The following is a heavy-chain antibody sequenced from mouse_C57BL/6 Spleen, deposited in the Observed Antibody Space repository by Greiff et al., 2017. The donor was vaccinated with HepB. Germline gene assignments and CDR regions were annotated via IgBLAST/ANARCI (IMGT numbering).Heavy chain of an antibody. D-gene: IGHD1-1*02. J-gene: IGHJ3*01. CDR3: ARGGYYDGAY. CDR1: GYAFSSSW. V-gene: IGHV1-82*01. CDR2: IYPGDGDT. Sequence: VKLMESGPELVKPGASVKISCKASGYAFSSSWMNWVKQRPGKGLEWIGRIYPGDGDTNYNGKFKGKATLTADKSSSTAYMQLSSLTSEDSAVYFCARGGYYDGAYWGQGTLVTVSA.